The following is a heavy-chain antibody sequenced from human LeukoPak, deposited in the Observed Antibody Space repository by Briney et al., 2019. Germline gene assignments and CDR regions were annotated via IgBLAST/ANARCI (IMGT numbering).Heavy chain of an antibody. V-gene: IGHV3-7*01. CDR2: IKQDGSEK. Sequence: GGSLRLSCAASGFTFSNYWMTWVRQAPGKGLEWVANIKQDGSEKYYVDSVKGRFTISRDNAKNSLYLQMNSLRAEDTAVYYCARDGTKNYDFWSRLAFDIWGQGTMVTVSS. CDR3: ARDGTKNYDFWSRLAFDI. D-gene: IGHD3-3*01. J-gene: IGHJ3*02. CDR1: GFTFSNYW.